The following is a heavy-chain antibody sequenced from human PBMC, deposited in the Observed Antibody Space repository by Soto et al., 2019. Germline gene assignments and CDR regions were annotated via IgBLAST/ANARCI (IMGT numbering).Heavy chain of an antibody. J-gene: IGHJ6*02. D-gene: IGHD3-10*01. V-gene: IGHV4-30-2*01. CDR2: IYHSGST. CDR1: GGSISIGGYS. CDR3: ARVKRRVLWFGERNPRYYGMDV. Sequence: PSETLSLTCAVSGGSISIGGYSWSWIRHPPGKGLEWIGYIYHSGSTYYNPSLKSRVTISVDRSKNQFSLKLSSVTAADTAVYYCARVKRRVLWFGERNPRYYGMDVWGQGTTVTVSS.